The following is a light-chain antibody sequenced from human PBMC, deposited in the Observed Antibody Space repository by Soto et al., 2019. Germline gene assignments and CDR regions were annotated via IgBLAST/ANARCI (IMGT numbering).Light chain of an antibody. Sequence: QSVLAQPASVSGSPGQSITISCAGTNSDIGSSSLVSWYQQHPGKAPKLIIYQATERPSGVSDRFSGSRSGNTASLTISGVQAEDEADYYCCSYAGTRSYVFGSGTKVTVL. CDR2: QAT. CDR3: CSYAGTRSYV. J-gene: IGLJ1*01. CDR1: NSDIGSSSL. V-gene: IGLV2-23*01.